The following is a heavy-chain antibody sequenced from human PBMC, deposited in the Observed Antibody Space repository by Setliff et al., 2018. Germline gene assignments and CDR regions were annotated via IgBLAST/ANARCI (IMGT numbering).Heavy chain of an antibody. V-gene: IGHV4-39*01. CDR2: IHYRGTT. CDR1: GDSLSGYY. Sequence: PSETLSLTCAVYGDSLSGYYWGWIRQPPGKGLEWIGRIHYRGTTYSNVSLASRLTISVDTSKNQFSLQLTSVTAADTAVYYCARTGTYRYSDSWGQGTRVTVSS. CDR3: ARTGTYRYSDS. D-gene: IGHD1-1*01. J-gene: IGHJ4*02.